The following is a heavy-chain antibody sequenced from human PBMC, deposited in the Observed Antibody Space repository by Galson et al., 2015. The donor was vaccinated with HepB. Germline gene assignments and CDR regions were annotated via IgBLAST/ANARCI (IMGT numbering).Heavy chain of an antibody. J-gene: IGHJ4*02. D-gene: IGHD3-16*01. CDR3: ARGRTAGYDYVWGRREKLAAHWDY. CDR1: GGSFSGHY. Sequence: SETLSLTCAVYGGSFSGHYWTWIRQPPGKGLEWIGNTNHRGNTNYNPSLKSRVIISADSSKNQFSLKLTSVTAADMAVYYCARGRTAGYDYVWGRREKLAAHWDYWGQGTLLTVSS. CDR2: TNHRGNT. V-gene: IGHV4-34*01.